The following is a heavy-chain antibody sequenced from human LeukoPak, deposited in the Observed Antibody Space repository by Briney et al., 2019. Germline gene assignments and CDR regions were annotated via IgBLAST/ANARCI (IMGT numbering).Heavy chain of an antibody. CDR1: GFTLSSYW. J-gene: IGHJ3*02. V-gene: IGHV3-7*01. CDR3: STQRTDFWSGYYGALLYEGAPNAFDS. D-gene: IGHD3-3*01. CDR2: IKQDGSEK. Sequence: GGSLRLSCAASGFTLSSYWMSWVRQAPGKGLEWAANIKQDGSEKYSADSVKGRFTISRDKAKNSLYLHMNSLRAADTPVYYFSTQRTDFWSGYYGALLYEGAPNAFDSLGQGTMVTVSS.